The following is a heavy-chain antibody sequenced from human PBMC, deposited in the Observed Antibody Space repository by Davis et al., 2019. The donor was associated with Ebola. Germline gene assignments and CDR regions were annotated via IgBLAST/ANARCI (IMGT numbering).Heavy chain of an antibody. Sequence: ASVQVSCNASAYTFTGYYMHWVRQAPGQGLEWMGRINPNSGGTNYAQKFQGRVTMTRDTSISTAYMELSRLRSDDTAVYYCARVQVPLLWFGESNHDAFDIWGQGTMVTVSS. V-gene: IGHV1-2*06. J-gene: IGHJ3*02. CDR1: AYTFTGYY. CDR2: INPNSGGT. CDR3: ARVQVPLLWFGESNHDAFDI. D-gene: IGHD3-10*01.